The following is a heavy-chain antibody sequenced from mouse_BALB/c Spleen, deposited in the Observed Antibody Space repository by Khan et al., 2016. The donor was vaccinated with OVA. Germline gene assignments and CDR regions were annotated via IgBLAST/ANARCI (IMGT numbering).Heavy chain of an antibody. CDR2: ISSDGDYT. CDR3: TRHGAGSFAY. J-gene: IGHJ3*01. D-gene: IGHD4-1*01. Sequence: EVELVESGGDLVKPGGSLKLPCAASGFTFSSYSMSWVRQTPDKRLVWVASISSDGDYTYYSDSVKGRFTISRDNGKNTLYLQMSSLKSEDTAMYYCTRHGAGSFAYWGQGTLVTVSA. V-gene: IGHV5-6*01. CDR1: GFTFSSYS.